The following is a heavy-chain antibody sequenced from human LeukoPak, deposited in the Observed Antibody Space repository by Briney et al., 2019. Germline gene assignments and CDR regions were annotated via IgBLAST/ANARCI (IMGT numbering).Heavy chain of an antibody. D-gene: IGHD3-10*01. V-gene: IGHV4-59*08. CDR1: GGSISSYY. CDR2: IYYTGST. CDR3: ARGMTFAFDI. Sequence: SETLSLTCTISGGSISSYYWSWIRQPPGKGLEWIGYIYYTGSTNHNPSLKSRVTISVDTSKNQFSLKLSSVTAADTAVYYCARGMTFAFDIWGQGTMVTVSS. J-gene: IGHJ3*02.